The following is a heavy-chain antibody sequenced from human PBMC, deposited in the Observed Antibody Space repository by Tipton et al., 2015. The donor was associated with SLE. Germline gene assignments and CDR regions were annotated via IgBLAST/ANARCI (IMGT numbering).Heavy chain of an antibody. Sequence: TLSLTCTVSGDSISNTIYYWAWIRQPPGKGLEWIGRIYYSGNTDYNPSLKRRVTISVDTSRNQFSLQLTSVTAADTAVYYCARREVGATGGFDCWGQGTLVTVSS. CDR2: IYYSGNT. V-gene: IGHV4-39*01. D-gene: IGHD1-26*01. CDR3: ARREVGATGGFDC. J-gene: IGHJ4*02. CDR1: GDSISNTIYY.